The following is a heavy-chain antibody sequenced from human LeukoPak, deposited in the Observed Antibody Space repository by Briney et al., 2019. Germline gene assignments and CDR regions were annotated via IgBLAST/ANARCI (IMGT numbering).Heavy chain of an antibody. V-gene: IGHV3-53*01. CDR1: GFTVSSNY. D-gene: IGHD3-3*01. J-gene: IGHJ6*02. CDR2: IYSGGST. Sequence: PGGSLRLSCAASGFTVSSNYMSWVRQAPGKGLEWVSVIYSGGSTYYADSVKGRFTISRDNSKNTLYLQMNSLRAEDTAVYYCARDVRFSHNYYYGMDVWGQGTTVTVSS. CDR3: ARDVRFSHNYYYGMDV.